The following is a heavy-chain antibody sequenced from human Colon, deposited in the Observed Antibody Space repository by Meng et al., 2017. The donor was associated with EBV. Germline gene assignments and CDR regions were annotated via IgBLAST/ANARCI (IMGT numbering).Heavy chain of an antibody. V-gene: IGHV4-31*03. CDR1: GGSISSGGYY. D-gene: IGHD3-10*01. CDR3: ARASYGSGSPLGESWFDP. Sequence: QGKLLESGPGLVKPSQTLSLTCTVSGGSISSGGYYWSWIRQHPGKGLEWIGYIHSSGSTYYNPSLRSRLTISVDTSKNQFSLKLSSVTAADTAVYYCARASYGSGSPLGESWFDPWGQGTLVTVSS. J-gene: IGHJ5*02. CDR2: IHSSGST.